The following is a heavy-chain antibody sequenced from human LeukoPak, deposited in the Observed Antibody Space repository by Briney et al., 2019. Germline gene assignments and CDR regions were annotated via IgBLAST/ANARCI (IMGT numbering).Heavy chain of an antibody. J-gene: IGHJ6*02. V-gene: IGHV4-4*02. CDR2: IYHSGSI. Sequence: SETLSLTCAVSGGSISSRNWWSWVRQPPGKGLEWIGEIYHSGSINYNPSLKSRVTISVDKSKNQLSLRLTSVTAADTAVYYCARDNGAIRAYYYHGMDVWGQGTTVTVSS. D-gene: IGHD2-8*01. CDR3: ARDNGAIRAYYYHGMDV. CDR1: GGSISSRNW.